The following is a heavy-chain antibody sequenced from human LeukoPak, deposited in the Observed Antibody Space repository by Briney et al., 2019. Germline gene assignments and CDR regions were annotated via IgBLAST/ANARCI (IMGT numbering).Heavy chain of an antibody. CDR1: GFTFSSYA. CDR2: ISGSGGST. Sequence: GGSLRLSCAASGFTFSSYAMSWVRQAPGKGLEWVSAISGSGGSTYYADSVKGRFTISRDNSKNTLYLQMNSLRAEDTAVYYCARSVAVAAAGFLDYWGQGTLVTVSS. V-gene: IGHV3-23*01. CDR3: ARSVAVAAAGFLDY. J-gene: IGHJ4*02. D-gene: IGHD6-13*01.